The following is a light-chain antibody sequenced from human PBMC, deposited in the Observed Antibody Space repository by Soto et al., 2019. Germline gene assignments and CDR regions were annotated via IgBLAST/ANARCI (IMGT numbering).Light chain of an antibody. V-gene: IGLV1-44*01. CDR3: ISHTSSGTHV. CDR1: SSNVGGNP. Sequence: SVLTQPPSASGTPGQRVTISCSGSSSNVGGNPVNWYQHVPTTAPKLLIYTNTQRPSGVPDRFSGSKSGTSASLAISGLQSEDEADYYCISHTSSGTHVFGTGTKVTVL. J-gene: IGLJ1*01. CDR2: TNT.